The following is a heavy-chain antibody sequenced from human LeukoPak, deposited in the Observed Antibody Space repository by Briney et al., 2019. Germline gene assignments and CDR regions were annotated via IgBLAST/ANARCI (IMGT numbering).Heavy chain of an antibody. CDR3: ARGSIVVVPAALYFDY. CDR1: GGSISSGDYY. Sequence: PSETLSLTCTVSGGSISSGDYYWSWIRQPPGKGLEWIGYIYYSGSTYYNPSLKSRVTISVDTSKNQFSLKLSSVTAADTAVYYCARGSIVVVPAALYFDYWGQGTLVTVSS. D-gene: IGHD2-2*01. J-gene: IGHJ4*02. CDR2: IYYSGST. V-gene: IGHV4-30-4*08.